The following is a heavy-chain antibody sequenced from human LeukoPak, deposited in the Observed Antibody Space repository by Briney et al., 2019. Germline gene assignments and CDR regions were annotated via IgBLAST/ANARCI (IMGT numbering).Heavy chain of an antibody. D-gene: IGHD6-19*01. CDR3: ARAVAELGWFNP. CDR2: INSDGSST. J-gene: IGHJ5*02. V-gene: IGHV3-74*01. CDR1: GFIFSSYW. Sequence: GGSLRLSCAASGFIFSSYWMHWVRQAPGKGLVWVSRINSDGSSTTYADSMKGRFTISRDNAKNTLYLQMNSLRAEDTAVYYCARAVAELGWFNPWGQGTLVSVSS.